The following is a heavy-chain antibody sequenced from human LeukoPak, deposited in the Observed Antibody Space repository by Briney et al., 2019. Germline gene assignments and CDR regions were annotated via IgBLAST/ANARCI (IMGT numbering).Heavy chain of an antibody. Sequence: ASVKVSCKASGYTFTGYYMHWVRQAPGQGLEWMGWINPNSGGTNYAQKFQGWVTMTRDTSISTAYMELSRLRSDDTAVYYCAGGHGSGTYYYYYGMDVWGQGTTVTVSS. CDR3: AGGHGSGTYYYYYGMDV. V-gene: IGHV1-2*04. J-gene: IGHJ6*02. CDR2: INPNSGGT. D-gene: IGHD3-10*01. CDR1: GYTFTGYY.